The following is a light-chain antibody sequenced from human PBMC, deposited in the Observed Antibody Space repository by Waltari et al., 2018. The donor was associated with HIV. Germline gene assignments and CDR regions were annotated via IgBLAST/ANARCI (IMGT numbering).Light chain of an antibody. CDR3: QQYGSSPYT. V-gene: IGKV3-20*01. J-gene: IGKJ2*01. CDR1: QSVTSTY. CDR2: GAS. Sequence: MGLTQSPGTLSLSPGERATLSCRASQSVTSTYLAWYQQKPGQAPRLLIYGASTRASGFPDRFSGSGSGTDFSLTISRLEPEDFAVYYCQQYGSSPYTFGQGTKLEIK.